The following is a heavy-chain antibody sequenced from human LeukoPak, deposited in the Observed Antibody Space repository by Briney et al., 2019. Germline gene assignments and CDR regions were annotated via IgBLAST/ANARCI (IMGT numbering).Heavy chain of an antibody. V-gene: IGHV3-23*01. CDR1: GFTFSSYA. D-gene: IGHD1-26*01. J-gene: IGHJ3*02. CDR3: AKDIGGIRWELLRVGAFDI. Sequence: PGGSLRLSCAASGFTFSSYAMSWVRQAPGKGLEWVSAISGSGGSTYYADSVKGRFTISRDNSKNTLYLQMNSLRAEDTAVYYCAKDIGGIRWELLRVGAFDIWGQGTMVTVSS. CDR2: ISGSGGST.